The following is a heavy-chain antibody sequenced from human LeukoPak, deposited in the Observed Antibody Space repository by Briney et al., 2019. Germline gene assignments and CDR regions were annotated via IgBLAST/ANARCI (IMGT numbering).Heavy chain of an antibody. D-gene: IGHD5-12*01. Sequence: QAGGSLRLSCAASGFTFSSYGMHWVRQAPGKGLEWVAVISYDGSNKYYADSVKGRFTISRDNAKNTLYLQMNSLRAEDTAVYYCGRGYGGYDYLDSWGQGTLVTVSS. CDR3: GRGYGGYDYLDS. J-gene: IGHJ5*01. CDR1: GFTFSSYG. V-gene: IGHV3-30*03. CDR2: ISYDGSNK.